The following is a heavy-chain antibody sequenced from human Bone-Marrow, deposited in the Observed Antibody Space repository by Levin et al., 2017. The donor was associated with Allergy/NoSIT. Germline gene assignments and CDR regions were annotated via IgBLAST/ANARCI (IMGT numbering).Heavy chain of an antibody. CDR2: INHSGST. J-gene: IGHJ4*02. D-gene: IGHD4-17*01. V-gene: IGHV4-34*01. CDR1: GGSFSGYY. CDR3: ARGVTYGEGTPKTHFDY. Sequence: PSETLSLTCAVYGGSFSGYYWSWIRQPPGKGLEWIGEINHSGSTNYNPSLKSRVTISVDTSKNQFSLKLSSVTAADTAVYYCARGVTYGEGTPKTHFDYWGQGTLVTVSS.